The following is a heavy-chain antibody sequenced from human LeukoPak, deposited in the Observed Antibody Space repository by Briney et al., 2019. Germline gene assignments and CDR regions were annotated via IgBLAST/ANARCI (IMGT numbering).Heavy chain of an antibody. J-gene: IGHJ4*02. CDR2: IHPEGDEK. Sequence: TGGSLRLSCVASGFTFGNFWMSWVRHSPGRGREWVANIHPEGDEKYHVESVMGRFTISRDNAESSLFLQMNGLIAEDTAVYYCARGDAFSGDHWGQGTLVTVSS. V-gene: IGHV3-7*04. CDR1: GFTFGNFW. CDR3: ARGDAFSGDH.